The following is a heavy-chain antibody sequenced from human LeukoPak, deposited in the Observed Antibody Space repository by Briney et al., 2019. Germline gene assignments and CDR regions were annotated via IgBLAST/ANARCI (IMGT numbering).Heavy chain of an antibody. J-gene: IGHJ6*03. V-gene: IGHV3-23*01. CDR2: IPRNGGST. CDR1: GFTFSSYA. Sequence: GGSLRLSCAASGFTFSSYAMSWVRQAPGKGLEGVSSIPRNGGSTYYVDSVKGRLTISRDNSKNTLYVQMNSLRVDDTAVYYCAKAPRFGDHAAEYFYYYMDVWGKGTTVTVSS. D-gene: IGHD3-16*01. CDR3: AKAPRFGDHAAEYFYYYMDV.